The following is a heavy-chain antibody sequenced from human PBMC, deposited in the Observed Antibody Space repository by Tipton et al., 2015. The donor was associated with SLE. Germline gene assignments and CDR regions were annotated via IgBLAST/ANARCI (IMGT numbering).Heavy chain of an antibody. CDR2: IYYSGRT. Sequence: TLSLTCSVSGASISSSGYYWGWIRQPPGKGLGWIGSIYYSGRTYYNPSLKSRVTISVDTSKNHSSLKLSSVTAADTAVYYCARTPSFTSGTDWGQGTLVTVSS. CDR3: ARTPSFTSGTD. CDR1: GASISSSGYY. V-gene: IGHV4-39*07. J-gene: IGHJ4*01. D-gene: IGHD1-14*01.